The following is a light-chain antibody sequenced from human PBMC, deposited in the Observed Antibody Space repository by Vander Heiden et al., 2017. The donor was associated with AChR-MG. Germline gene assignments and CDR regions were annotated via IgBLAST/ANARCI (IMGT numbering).Light chain of an antibody. J-gene: IGLJ1*01. CDR3: SSYTSSSTPWV. V-gene: IGLV2-14*01. CDR2: DVS. CDR1: SSDVGGYNY. Sequence: QSALTQPASVSGSPGQSITISCTGTSSDVGGYNYVSLYQQHPGKAPKLMIYDVSKRPSGVSNRFSGSKSGNTASLTISGLQAEDEADYYCSSYTSSSTPWVFGTGTKVTVL.